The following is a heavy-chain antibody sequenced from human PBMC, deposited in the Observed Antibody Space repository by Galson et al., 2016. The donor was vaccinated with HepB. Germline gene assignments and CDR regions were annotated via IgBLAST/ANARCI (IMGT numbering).Heavy chain of an antibody. CDR1: GIPLRNYA. J-gene: IGHJ4*02. D-gene: IGHD3-22*01. V-gene: IGHV3-23*01. Sequence: SLRLSCAASGIPLRNYAMSWVRQAPGKGLEWVSAISCNGANTYYADSVKGRFTISRDISKNTLFLQMHSLRVEDTAVYYCATGDDSSGRFDYWGRGTLVTVSS. CDR2: ISCNGANT. CDR3: ATGDDSSGRFDY.